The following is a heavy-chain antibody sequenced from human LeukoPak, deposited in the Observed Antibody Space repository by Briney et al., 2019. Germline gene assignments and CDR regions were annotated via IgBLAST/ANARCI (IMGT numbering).Heavy chain of an antibody. CDR2: IRYDGSNK. J-gene: IGHJ4*02. D-gene: IGHD3-10*01. CDR1: GFTFSSYG. Sequence: PGGSLRLSCAASGFTFSSYGMHWVRQAPGKGLEWVTFIRYDGSNKYYADSVKGRFTISRDNSKNTLNLHMNSLRAEDTAVYYCARGSKWFGELIRRGEYYFDYGGQGTLVTVSS. CDR3: ARGSKWFGELIRRGEYYFDY. V-gene: IGHV3-30*02.